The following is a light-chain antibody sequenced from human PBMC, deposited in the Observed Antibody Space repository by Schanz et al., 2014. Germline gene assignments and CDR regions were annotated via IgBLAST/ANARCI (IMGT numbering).Light chain of an antibody. CDR2: KVT. V-gene: IGLV2-8*01. CDR1: SSDVGGYNF. Sequence: QSALTQPPSASGSPGQSVTISCTGTSSDVGGYNFVSWYQQIPGKAPKLMIYKVTQRPSGVPDRFSGSKSGNTASLTVSGLQADDEADYYCCSYAGINNWVIFGGGTKLTVL. J-gene: IGLJ2*01. CDR3: CSYAGINNWVI.